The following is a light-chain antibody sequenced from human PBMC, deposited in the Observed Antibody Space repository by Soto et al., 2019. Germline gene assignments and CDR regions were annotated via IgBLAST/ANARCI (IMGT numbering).Light chain of an antibody. CDR3: QQYGHSPAT. CDR1: QRVSSSY. CDR2: GAS. V-gene: IGKV3-20*01. Sequence: IGLAQSRGSVYLSPGEGATLSCRAGQRVSSSYLAWYQQKPGQAPRLLIYGASSRATGIPDRFSGSGSGPDITLTFSILNPEEFAVYYWQQYGHSPATFGGGTKVDIK. J-gene: IGKJ4*02.